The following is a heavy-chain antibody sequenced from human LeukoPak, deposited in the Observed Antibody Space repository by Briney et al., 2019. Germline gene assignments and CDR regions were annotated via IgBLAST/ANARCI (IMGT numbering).Heavy chain of an antibody. J-gene: IGHJ4*02. CDR1: GFTFSSYS. D-gene: IGHD6-19*01. CDR3: ARSRGAYSSGWYLDY. Sequence: GGSLRLSCAASGFTFSSYSMNWVRQAPGKGLEWVSSISSSSSYIYYADSVKGRFTISRDNAKNSLYLQMNSLRAEDTAVYYCARSRGAYSSGWYLDYWGQGTLVTVSS. V-gene: IGHV3-21*01. CDR2: ISSSSSYI.